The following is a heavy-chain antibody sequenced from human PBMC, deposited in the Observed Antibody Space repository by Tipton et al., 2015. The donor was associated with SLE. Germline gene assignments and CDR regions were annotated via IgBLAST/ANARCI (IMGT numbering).Heavy chain of an antibody. CDR2: IYYSGST. CDR1: GGSISSLY. V-gene: IGHV4-59*11. Sequence: TLSLTCTVSGGSISSLYWSWIRQPPGKGLEWIGYIYYSGSTNFNPSLKSRVTISVDTSKNQFSLKLSSVTAADTAVYYCAREEDTSVYMDVWGKGTTVTVSS. CDR3: AREEDTSVYMDV. D-gene: IGHD2-15*01. J-gene: IGHJ6*03.